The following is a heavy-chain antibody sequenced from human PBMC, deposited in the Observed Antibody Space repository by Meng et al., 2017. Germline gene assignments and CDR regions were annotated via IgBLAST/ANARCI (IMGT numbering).Heavy chain of an antibody. J-gene: IGHJ6*02. D-gene: IGHD6-19*01. Sequence: GESLKISCAASGFTFSSYAMSWVRQAPGKGLEWVSSISSSSSYIYYADSVKGRFTISRDNAKNSLYLQMNSLRAEDTAVYYCASEVQNSSGWYPLNYYYYYGMDVWGQGTTVTVSS. V-gene: IGHV3-21*01. CDR2: ISSSSSYI. CDR3: ASEVQNSSGWYPLNYYYYYGMDV. CDR1: GFTFSSYA.